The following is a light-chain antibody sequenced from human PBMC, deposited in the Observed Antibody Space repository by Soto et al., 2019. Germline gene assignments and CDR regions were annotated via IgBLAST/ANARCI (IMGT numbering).Light chain of an antibody. V-gene: IGKV3-20*01. J-gene: IGKJ1*01. Sequence: IVLTQSPGTLSLSPGERATLSCTASHSVRNNYLAWYQQTPGQAPRLLIYGASNRATGIPDRFSGSGSGTDFTLTITKLEPEDFAVYYCQQYGSSPETFGQGTKVDIK. CDR1: HSVRNNY. CDR2: GAS. CDR3: QQYGSSPET.